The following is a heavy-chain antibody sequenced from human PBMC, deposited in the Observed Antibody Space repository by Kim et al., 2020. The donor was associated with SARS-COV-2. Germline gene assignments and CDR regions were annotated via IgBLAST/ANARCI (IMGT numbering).Heavy chain of an antibody. Sequence: SETLSLTCTVSGGSISSSSYYWGWIRQPPGKGLEWIGSIYYSGSTYYNPSLKSRVTISVDTTKNQFSLMLSSVTAADTAVYYCARFFITMVRGVTNGYNWVDPWGQGTLVTVSS. D-gene: IGHD3-10*01. V-gene: IGHV4-39*01. CDR3: ARFFITMVRGVTNGYNWVDP. CDR1: GGSISSSSYY. J-gene: IGHJ5*02. CDR2: IYYSGST.